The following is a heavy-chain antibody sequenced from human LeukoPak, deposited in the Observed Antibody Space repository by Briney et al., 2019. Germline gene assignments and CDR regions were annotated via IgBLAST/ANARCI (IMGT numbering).Heavy chain of an antibody. CDR1: GDSFTTYW. CDR2: IGPGDSGT. J-gene: IGHJ4*02. CDR3: ARRGYSSGFDY. V-gene: IGHV5-51*01. Sequence: GEALKISCQGAGDSFTTYWVGWGRQMPGKDREGMGRIGPGDSGTTYSPSLHVQGSFSADEAISTAYLQWTSLKASATALYYCARRGYSSGFDYWGQGTLVTVSS. D-gene: IGHD2-15*01.